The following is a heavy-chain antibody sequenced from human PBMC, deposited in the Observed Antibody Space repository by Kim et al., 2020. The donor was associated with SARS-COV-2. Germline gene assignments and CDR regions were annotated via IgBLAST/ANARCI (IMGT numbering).Heavy chain of an antibody. CDR2: IYTSGST. J-gene: IGHJ4*02. CDR1: GGSISSGSYY. V-gene: IGHV4-61*02. CDR3: ARDSVTMVRGVYFDY. D-gene: IGHD3-10*01. Sequence: SETLSLTCTVSGGSISSGSYYWSWIRQPAGKGLEWIGRIYTSGSTNYNPSLKSRVTISVDTSKNQFSLKLSSVTAADTAVYYCARDSVTMVRGVYFDYWGQGTLVTVSS.